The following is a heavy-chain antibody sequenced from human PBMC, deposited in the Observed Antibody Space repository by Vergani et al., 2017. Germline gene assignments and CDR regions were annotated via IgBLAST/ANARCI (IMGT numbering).Heavy chain of an antibody. D-gene: IGHD4-17*01. Sequence: QITLKESGPTLVKPTQTLTLTCTFSGFSLSTSGVGVGWIRQPPGKALEWLALIYWDDDQIYSPSLKSRLTITKDTSKNQVVLTMTNIDPVDTATDYCALLHYGDYGGGPDYWGQGTLVTVSS. J-gene: IGHJ4*02. CDR2: IYWDDDQ. V-gene: IGHV2-5*02. CDR3: ALLHYGDYGGGPDY. CDR1: GFSLSTSGVG.